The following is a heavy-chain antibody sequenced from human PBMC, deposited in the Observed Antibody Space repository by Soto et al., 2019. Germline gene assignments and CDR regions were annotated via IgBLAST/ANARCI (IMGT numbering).Heavy chain of an antibody. CDR1: VFTFSSYS. CDR3: ARDRGVRGVHGNNWFDP. CDR2: ISSSSSYI. J-gene: IGHJ5*02. D-gene: IGHD3-10*01. V-gene: IGHV3-21*01. Sequence: GGSLRLSCAASVFTFSSYSMNWVRQAPGKGLEWVSSISSSSSYIYYADSVKGRFTISRDNAKNSLYLQMNSLRAEDTAVYYCARDRGVRGVHGNNWFDPWGQGTLVTVSS.